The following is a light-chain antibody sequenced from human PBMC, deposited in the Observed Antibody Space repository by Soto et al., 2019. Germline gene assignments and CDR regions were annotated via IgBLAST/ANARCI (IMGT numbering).Light chain of an antibody. CDR2: GAS. CDR3: QKYGSSLIN. CDR1: QSVSTSY. J-gene: IGKJ5*01. V-gene: IGKV3-20*01. Sequence: IVLTPSPATLSFSPCEISTLSFSSSQSVSTSYLVWYQQKPGQAPRLLIYGASSRATGIPDRFSGSGSGTDSTLTISSLEPEDFAVYYCQKYGSSLINFGKGTRLEIK.